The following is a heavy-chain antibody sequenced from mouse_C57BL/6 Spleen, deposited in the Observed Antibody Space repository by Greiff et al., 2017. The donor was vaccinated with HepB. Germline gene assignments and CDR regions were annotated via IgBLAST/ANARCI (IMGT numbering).Heavy chain of an antibody. J-gene: IGHJ4*01. CDR3: ATGDYYYAMDY. CDR1: GYTFTSYW. V-gene: IGHV1-64*01. Sequence: VQLQQPGAELVKPGASVKLSCKASGYTFTSYWMHWVKQRPGRGLEWIGMIHPNSGSTNYNEKFKSKATLTVDKSSSTAYMQLSSLTSEDSAVYHCATGDYYYAMDYWGQGTSVTVSS. D-gene: IGHD2-4*01. CDR2: IHPNSGST.